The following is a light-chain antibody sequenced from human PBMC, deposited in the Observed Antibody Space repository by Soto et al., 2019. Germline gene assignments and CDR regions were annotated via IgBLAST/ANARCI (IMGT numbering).Light chain of an antibody. CDR1: QSVTSSY. CDR3: QHYNSYSEA. Sequence: EIVLTQSPGTLSLSPGERVTLSCRASQSVTSSYIAWYQQKSGQAPRLLLYGASSRATGIPDRFRGSGSGTEFTLTINSLQPDDFATYYCQHYNSYSEAFGQGTKVDIK. V-gene: IGKV3-20*01. J-gene: IGKJ1*01. CDR2: GAS.